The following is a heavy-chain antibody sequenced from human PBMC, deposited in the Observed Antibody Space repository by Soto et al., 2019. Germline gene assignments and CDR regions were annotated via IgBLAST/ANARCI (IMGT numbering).Heavy chain of an antibody. J-gene: IGHJ4*02. CDR3: ARDKNCFDSGSGVDY. D-gene: IGHD3-10*01. CDR2: ITSSSAYI. CDR1: GFSFSTYS. V-gene: IGHV3-21*01. Sequence: EGQLVESGGGLVKPGGSLRLSCAASGFSFSTYSLNWVRQAPGKGLEWVSSITSSSAYIHYADSVKGRFTISRDNAKNLLSLQMNSLRAEDTAVYYCARDKNCFDSGSGVDYWGQGTLVTVSS.